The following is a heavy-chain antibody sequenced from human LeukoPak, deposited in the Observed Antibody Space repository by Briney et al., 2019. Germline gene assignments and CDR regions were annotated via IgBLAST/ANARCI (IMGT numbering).Heavy chain of an antibody. D-gene: IGHD5-24*01. J-gene: IGHJ4*02. V-gene: IGHV4-59*01. CDR1: GGSISGYY. Sequence: PSETLSLTCSVSGGSISGYYWSWIRQPPGKGLEWIGYIHYSGRTNYNPSLKSRVTISVDTSKNQFSLKLTSVTTADTAVYYCVTVWHDAYNPFDYWGQGTLVTVSS. CDR2: IHYSGRT. CDR3: VTVWHDAYNPFDY.